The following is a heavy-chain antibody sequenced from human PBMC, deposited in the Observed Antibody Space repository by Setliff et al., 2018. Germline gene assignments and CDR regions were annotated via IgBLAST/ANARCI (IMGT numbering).Heavy chain of an antibody. CDR1: GQSFSDYY. CDR3: AREERYYNFWSGYFDY. D-gene: IGHD3-3*01. CDR2: IYHSGST. Sequence: SETLSLTCAIYGQSFSDYYWSWVRQPPGKGLEWIGEIYHSGSTNYNPSLKSRVTISVDTSKNQFSLKLSSVTAADTAVYYCAREERYYNFWSGYFDYWGQGTLVTVSS. J-gene: IGHJ4*02. V-gene: IGHV4-34*01.